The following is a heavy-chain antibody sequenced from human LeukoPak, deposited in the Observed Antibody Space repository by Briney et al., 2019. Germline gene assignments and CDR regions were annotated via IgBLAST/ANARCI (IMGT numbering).Heavy chain of an antibody. Sequence: GGSLRLSCAASGFTFSSYAMHWVRQAPGKGLEWISYISSSSGTVYYADSVKGRFTISRDNAKNSLFLQLNTLRVDDTAVYYCARGYSFIDFWGQGTLLTVSS. CDR1: GFTFSSYA. CDR3: ARGYSFIDF. CDR2: ISSSSGTV. V-gene: IGHV3-48*01. D-gene: IGHD5-18*01. J-gene: IGHJ4*02.